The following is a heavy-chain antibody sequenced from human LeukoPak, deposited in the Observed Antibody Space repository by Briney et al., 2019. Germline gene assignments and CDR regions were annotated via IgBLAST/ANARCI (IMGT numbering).Heavy chain of an antibody. Sequence: GGSLRLSCAASGFTFSSYWMSWVRQAPGKGLEWVANIKQDGSEKYYVDSVKGRFTISRDNAKNSLYLQMNSLRAEDTAVYYCARDEVVAARPGYFDYWGQGTLVTVSS. CDR1: GFTFSSYW. CDR2: IKQDGSEK. J-gene: IGHJ4*02. V-gene: IGHV3-7*01. CDR3: ARDEVVAARPGYFDY. D-gene: IGHD6-6*01.